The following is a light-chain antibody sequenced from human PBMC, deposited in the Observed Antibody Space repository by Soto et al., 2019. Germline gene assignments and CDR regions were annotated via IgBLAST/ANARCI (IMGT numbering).Light chain of an antibody. V-gene: IGKV1-39*01. J-gene: IGKJ4*01. CDR1: QKINNF. CDR2: LAS. CDR3: QQSLGNPRT. Sequence: DIQMTPSPSSLSASVGDSVTITCRASQKINNFLNWYQQKPGKAPKLLIFLASTLESGVPSRFGGSGSGTDFTLSISSLQPEDSATYYCQQSLGNPRTFGGGTKVDIK.